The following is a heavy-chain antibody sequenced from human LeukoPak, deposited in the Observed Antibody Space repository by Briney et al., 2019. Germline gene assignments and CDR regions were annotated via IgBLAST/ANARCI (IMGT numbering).Heavy chain of an antibody. CDR3: VRDVWGDRDSFFDS. Sequence: TGGSLRLSRAAAGFTFSSYWMHWVRQVPGKGLQWFARIGSDGRSRTSPSYAESVKGRFTISRDNAQNTLYLQMNSLRAEDTAVYYCVRDVWGDRDSFFDSWGQGTPVTVSS. CDR1: GFTFSSYW. CDR2: IGSDGRSRTSP. J-gene: IGHJ4*02. D-gene: IGHD2-21*01. V-gene: IGHV3-74*01.